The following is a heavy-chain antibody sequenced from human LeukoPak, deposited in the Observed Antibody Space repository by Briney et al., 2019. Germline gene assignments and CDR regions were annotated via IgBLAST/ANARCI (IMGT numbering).Heavy chain of an antibody. V-gene: IGHV4-34*01. J-gene: IGHJ4*02. CDR3: ARGQAYYDFWSGHSSPDY. Sequence: PSETLSLTCAVYGGSFSGYYWSWIRQPPGKGLEWIGEINHSGSTNYNPSLKSRVTISVDTSKNQFSLKLSSVTAADTPVYYCARGQAYYDFWSGHSSPDYWGQGTLVTVSS. CDR2: INHSGST. D-gene: IGHD3-3*01. CDR1: GGSFSGYY.